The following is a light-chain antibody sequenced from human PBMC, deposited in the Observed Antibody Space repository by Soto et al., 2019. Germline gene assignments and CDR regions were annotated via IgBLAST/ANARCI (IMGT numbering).Light chain of an antibody. CDR1: SSDVGDYNY. V-gene: IGLV2-11*01. CDR3: CSYAGSYTWV. CDR2: DVN. Sequence: QSALTQPRSVSASPGQSVTISCTGTSSDVGDYNYVSWYQQHPGRAPKLMIYDVNKRPSGVPDRFSGSKSGSTASLTISGLGTEDEADYFCCSYAGSYTWVFGGGTKVTVL. J-gene: IGLJ3*02.